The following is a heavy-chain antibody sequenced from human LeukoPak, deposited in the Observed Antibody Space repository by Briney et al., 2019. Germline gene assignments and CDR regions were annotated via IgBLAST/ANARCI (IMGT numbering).Heavy chain of an antibody. J-gene: IGHJ3*02. V-gene: IGHV1-69*11. CDR1: GGTFSSYA. CDR2: IIPILGTA. D-gene: IGHD6-19*01. CDR3: ARDRTLWAVAGTDPQGAFDI. Sequence: SVKVSCKASGGTFSSYAISWVRQAPGQGLEWMGRIIPILGTANYAQKFQGRVTITTDESTSTAYMELSSLRSEDTAVCYCARDRTLWAVAGTDPQGAFDIWGQGTMVTVSS.